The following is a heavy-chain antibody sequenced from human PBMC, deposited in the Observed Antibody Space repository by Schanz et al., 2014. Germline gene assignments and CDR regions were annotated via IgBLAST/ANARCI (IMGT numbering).Heavy chain of an antibody. CDR1: GFTVSAYS. D-gene: IGHD3-10*02. J-gene: IGHJ4*02. V-gene: IGHV3-66*01. CDR3: AKRFHCSGSHPFDY. CDR2: IYSGGST. Sequence: EVQVVESGGGLVRPGGSLRLSCSGFTVSAYSANWVRQAPGKGLEWVAVIYSGGSTFYTDSVKGRFTISRDNSKNTLYLQMNSLIAEDTAVYYCAKRFHCSGSHPFDYWGQGTLVTVSS.